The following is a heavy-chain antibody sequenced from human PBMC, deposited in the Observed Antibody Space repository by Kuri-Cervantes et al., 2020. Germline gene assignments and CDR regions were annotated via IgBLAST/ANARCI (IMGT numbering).Heavy chain of an antibody. V-gene: IGHV3-48*01. D-gene: IGHD5-18*01. J-gene: IGHJ4*02. Sequence: GGSLRLSCAASGFTFSSHSMNWVRQAPGKGLEWVSYISSSSSTIYYADSVEGRFTISRDNAKNSLYLQMNSLRAEDTAVYCCARLNLLWLKLFDYWGQGTLVTVSS. CDR3: ARLNLLWLKLFDY. CDR2: ISSSSSTI. CDR1: GFTFSSHS.